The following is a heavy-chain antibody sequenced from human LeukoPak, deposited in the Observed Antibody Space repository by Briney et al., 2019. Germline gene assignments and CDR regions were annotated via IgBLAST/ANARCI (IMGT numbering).Heavy chain of an antibody. CDR1: GFTVSSNY. J-gene: IGHJ4*02. CDR3: VKSAEGFGED. V-gene: IGHV3-66*01. Sequence: GGSLRLSCAASGFTVSSNYMGWVRQAPGKGLEWVSVIYSGGTTYYADSAKGRFTISRDNSRNTLYLQMSSLRVEDTAVYYCVKSAEGFGEDWGQGTLVTVSS. D-gene: IGHD3-10*01. CDR2: IYSGGTT.